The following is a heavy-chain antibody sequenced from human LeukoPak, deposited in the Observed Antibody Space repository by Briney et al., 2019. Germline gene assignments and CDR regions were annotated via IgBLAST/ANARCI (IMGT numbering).Heavy chain of an antibody. CDR1: GYTFTSYY. J-gene: IGHJ4*02. D-gene: IGHD6-13*01. V-gene: IGHV1-46*01. CDR2: INPSGGST. Sequence: ASVKVSCKASGYTFTSYYMHWVRQAPGQGLEWMGIINPSGGSTSYAQKFQGRVTMTRDTSTSTVYMELSSLRSEDTAVYYCARDPLGSSWAMYYFDYWGQGTLVTVSS. CDR3: ARDPLGSSWAMYYFDY.